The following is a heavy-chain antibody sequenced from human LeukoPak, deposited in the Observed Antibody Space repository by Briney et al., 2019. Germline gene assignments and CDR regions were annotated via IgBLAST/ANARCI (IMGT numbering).Heavy chain of an antibody. Sequence: SETLSLTCTVSSDSISSSSYYWGWIRQPPGKGLEWIGRIYYSGSTYYNPSLKSRVTISVDTSKNQFSLKLRSVTAADTAVYYCARGYCSGGSCYEVDYWGQGTLVTVSS. D-gene: IGHD2-15*01. CDR3: ARGYCSGGSCYEVDY. J-gene: IGHJ4*02. V-gene: IGHV4-39*01. CDR2: IYYSGST. CDR1: SDSISSSSYY.